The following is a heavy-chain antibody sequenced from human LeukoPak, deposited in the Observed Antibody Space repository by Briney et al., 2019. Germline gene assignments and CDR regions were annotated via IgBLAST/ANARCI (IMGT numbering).Heavy chain of an antibody. V-gene: IGHV4-59*08. J-gene: IGHJ4*02. D-gene: IGHD6-6*01. CDR2: ISYSGST. Sequence: SETLSLTCTVSGGSISSCYWSWIRQPPGKGLEWIACISYSGSTNYNPSLKSRVTISVDTSKNQFSLKLSSVTAADTAVYYCARQGIYYSTSSRGRALDYWGQGTLVTVCS. CDR1: GGSISSCY. CDR3: ARQGIYYSTSSRGRALDY.